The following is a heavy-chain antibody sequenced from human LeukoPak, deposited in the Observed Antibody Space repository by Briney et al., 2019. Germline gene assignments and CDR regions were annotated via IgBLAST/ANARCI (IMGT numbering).Heavy chain of an antibody. CDR3: ARETYNDAWYGDL. Sequence: SETLSLTCTVSGGSISSYTWSWTRQPAGMRLEWIGRIYSSVTTNYNPSFESRVTMSVDTSKNQFYLKLTSVTAADTAVYYCARETYNDAWYGDLWGQGSLVTVSS. J-gene: IGHJ5*02. CDR2: IYSSVTT. D-gene: IGHD3-16*01. CDR1: GGSISSYT. V-gene: IGHV4-4*07.